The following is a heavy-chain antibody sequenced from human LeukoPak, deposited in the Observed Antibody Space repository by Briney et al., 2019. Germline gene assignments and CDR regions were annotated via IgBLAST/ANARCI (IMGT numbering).Heavy chain of an antibody. CDR3: AAGGGWDPSFGVVTHIDV. V-gene: IGHV3-74*01. CDR1: GFTFSGYW. D-gene: IGHD3-3*01. CDR2: IDNDGHGI. J-gene: IGHJ6*03. Sequence: GESLKISCAASGFTFSGYWMHWVRQGPEKGLELVSRIDNDGHGIIYADSVKGRFTTSRDNAKNTLYLQMNSLRVEDTAVYYCAAGGGWDPSFGVVTHIDVWGKGTTVAVS.